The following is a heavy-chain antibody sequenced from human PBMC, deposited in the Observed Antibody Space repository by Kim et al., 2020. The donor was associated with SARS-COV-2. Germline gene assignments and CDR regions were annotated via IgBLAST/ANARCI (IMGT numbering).Heavy chain of an antibody. CDR3: ARYRGSYYYYGMDV. V-gene: IGHV3-66*01. CDR2: IYSGGST. J-gene: IGHJ6*02. CDR1: GFTVSSNY. D-gene: IGHD2-15*01. Sequence: GGSLRLSCAASGFTVSSNYMSWVRQAPGKGLEWVSVIYSGGSTYYADSAKGRFTIFRDNSKNTLYLQMISLRAEDTAVYYCARYRGSYYYYGMDVWGQGTTVTVSS.